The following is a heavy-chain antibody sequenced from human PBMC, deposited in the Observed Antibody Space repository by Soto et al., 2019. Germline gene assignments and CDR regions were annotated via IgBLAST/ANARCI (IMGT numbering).Heavy chain of an antibody. CDR1: GGTFSSYA. J-gene: IGHJ4*02. CDR2: IIPIFGTA. CDR3: ARGGMDGGPGFSHFDY. Sequence: VQLVQSGAEVKKPGSSVKVSCKASGGTFSSYAISWIRQAPGQGLEWMGGIIPIFGTANYAQKFQGRVTITADEATSTAYMELSSLRSEDTAVYYCARGGMDGGPGFSHFDYWGQGTLVTVSS. D-gene: IGHD3-16*01. V-gene: IGHV1-69*12.